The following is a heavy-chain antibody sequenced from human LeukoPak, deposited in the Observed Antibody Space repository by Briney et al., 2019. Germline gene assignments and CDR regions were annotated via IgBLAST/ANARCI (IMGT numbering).Heavy chain of an antibody. J-gene: IGHJ4*02. CDR1: GGPISSGGYS. D-gene: IGHD6-13*01. Sequence: PSETLSLTCAVSGGPISSGGYSWSWIRQPPGKGLEWIGYIYHSGSTFYNPSLKSRVTISVDRSKNQFSLKLSSVTAADTAVYYCARAGYSSSWRHFDYWGQGTLVTVSS. CDR2: IYHSGST. V-gene: IGHV4-30-2*01. CDR3: ARAGYSSSWRHFDY.